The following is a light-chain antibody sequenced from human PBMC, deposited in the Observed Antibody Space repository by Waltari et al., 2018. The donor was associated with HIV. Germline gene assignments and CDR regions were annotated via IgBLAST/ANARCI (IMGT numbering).Light chain of an antibody. CDR3: AAWDDILNGVV. Sequence: QSVLTQPPSASGTPGQRVTISCSGSSSNIGSNTVNWYKQLPGTAPKLLIYRNNQRPSVVPDRCSGYKSGTAASLAISGLQSEDEADYYCAAWDDILNGVVFGGGTKLTVL. CDR1: SSNIGSNT. J-gene: IGLJ2*01. CDR2: RNN. V-gene: IGLV1-44*01.